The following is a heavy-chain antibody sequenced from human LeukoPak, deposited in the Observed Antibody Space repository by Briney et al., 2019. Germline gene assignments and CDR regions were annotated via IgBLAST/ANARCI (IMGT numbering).Heavy chain of an antibody. Sequence: SETLSLTCTVSGGSISSYYWSWIRQPPGKGLEWIGYIYYSGSTNYNPSLKSRVTISVDTSKNQFSLKLSSVTAADTAVYYCARTSNYDFWSGYYKDNWFDPWGQGTLVTASS. D-gene: IGHD3-3*01. V-gene: IGHV4-59*01. CDR3: ARTSNYDFWSGYYKDNWFDP. CDR1: GGSISSYY. CDR2: IYYSGST. J-gene: IGHJ5*02.